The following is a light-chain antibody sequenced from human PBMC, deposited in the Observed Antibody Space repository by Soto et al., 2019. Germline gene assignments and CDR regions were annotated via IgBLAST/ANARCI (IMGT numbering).Light chain of an antibody. CDR3: QHYNSYDVLT. Sequence: DIQMTQSPSTLSPSVGDRVTITCRASQSIGRWLAWYQQKPGKAPKLLIYDASSLESGVPSRFSGSGSGTEFTLTISSLQPDDLATYYCQHYNSYDVLTFGGGTKVEIK. CDR1: QSIGRW. CDR2: DAS. J-gene: IGKJ4*01. V-gene: IGKV1-5*01.